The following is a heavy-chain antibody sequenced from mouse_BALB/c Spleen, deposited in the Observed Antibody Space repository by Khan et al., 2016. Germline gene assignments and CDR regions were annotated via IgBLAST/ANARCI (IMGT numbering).Heavy chain of an antibody. J-gene: IGHJ2*01. CDR1: GLSLTSYG. V-gene: IGHV2-9*02. Sequence: QVQLKESGPGLVAPSQSLSITCTVSGLSLTSYGVHWVRQSPGKGLEWLGVIWDGGSTNYNSALMSRRSISKDNFKSQVVLKMDSLQTDDTAMYYCARGPSDYWRQGPTLTVSS. CDR2: IWDGGST. CDR3: ARGPSDY.